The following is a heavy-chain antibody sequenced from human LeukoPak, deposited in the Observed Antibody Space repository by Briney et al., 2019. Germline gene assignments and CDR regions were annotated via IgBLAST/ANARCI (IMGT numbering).Heavy chain of an antibody. CDR3: AKSYYYDSSGAFQY. CDR2: ISGSGGST. Sequence: GGSLRLSCAASGFTFSSYAMNWVRQAPGKGLEWVAAISGSGGSTNYADSVEGRFTISRDNSKNTLHLHMNSLRAEDTAIYFCAKSYYYDSSGAFQYWGQGTLVTVSS. CDR1: GFTFSSYA. D-gene: IGHD3-22*01. J-gene: IGHJ1*01. V-gene: IGHV3-23*01.